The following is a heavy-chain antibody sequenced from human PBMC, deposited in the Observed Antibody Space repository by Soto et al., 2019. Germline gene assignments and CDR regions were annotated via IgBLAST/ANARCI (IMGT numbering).Heavy chain of an antibody. CDR3: ARGNSRITMVRGVIGSFDY. V-gene: IGHV4-31*03. Sequence: PSETLSLTCTVSGGSISSVGYYWSWIRQHPGKGLEWIGYIYYSGSTYYNPSLKSRVTISVDTSKNQFSLKLSSVTAADTAVYYCARGNSRITMVRGVIGSFDYWGQGTLVTVSS. CDR1: GGSISSVGYY. CDR2: IYYSGST. D-gene: IGHD3-10*01. J-gene: IGHJ4*02.